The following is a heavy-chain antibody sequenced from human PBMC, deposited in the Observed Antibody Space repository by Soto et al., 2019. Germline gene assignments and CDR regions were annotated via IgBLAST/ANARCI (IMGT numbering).Heavy chain of an antibody. Sequence: GGSLRLSCAASGFTFSSYSMNWVRQAPGKGLEWVSSISSSSSYIYYADSVKGRFTISRDNAKNSLYLQMNSLRAEDTAVYYCARDYSTVAKWGPDYWGQGTLGTVSS. CDR2: ISSSSSYI. J-gene: IGHJ4*02. CDR3: ARDYSTVAKWGPDY. D-gene: IGHD7-27*01. V-gene: IGHV3-21*01. CDR1: GFTFSSYS.